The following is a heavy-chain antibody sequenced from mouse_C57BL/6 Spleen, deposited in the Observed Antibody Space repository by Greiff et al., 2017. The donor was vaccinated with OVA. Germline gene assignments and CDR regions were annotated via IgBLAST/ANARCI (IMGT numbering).Heavy chain of an antibody. D-gene: IGHD1-1*01. J-gene: IGHJ2*01. CDR3: ARGEGFGIITTDFDY. CDR1: GYTFTGYT. CDR2: INPSSGYT. Sequence: QVQLQQSGAELARPGASVKMSCKASGYTFTGYTMHWVKQRPGQGLEWIGYINPSSGYTKYTQKFKDKATLTADKSSSTAYMQLSSLTSDDSAVYDDARGEGFGIITTDFDYWGQGTTLTVSA. V-gene: IGHV1-4*01.